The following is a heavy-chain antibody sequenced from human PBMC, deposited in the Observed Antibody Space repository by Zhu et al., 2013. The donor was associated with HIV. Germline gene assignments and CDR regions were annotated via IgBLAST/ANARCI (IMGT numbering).Heavy chain of an antibody. CDR2: INPSGGST. D-gene: IGHD3-3*01. CDR3: AREHKTFGIWSGYYNETYGMDV. Sequence: QVQLVQSGAEVKKPGASVKVSCKASGYTFTSYYMHWVRQAPGQGLEWMGIINPSGGSTSYAQKFQGRVTMTRDTSTSTVYMELSSLRSEDTAVYYCAREHKTFGIWSGYYNETYGMDVWGQGTTVTVSS. J-gene: IGHJ6*02. V-gene: IGHV1-46*01. CDR1: GYTFTSYY.